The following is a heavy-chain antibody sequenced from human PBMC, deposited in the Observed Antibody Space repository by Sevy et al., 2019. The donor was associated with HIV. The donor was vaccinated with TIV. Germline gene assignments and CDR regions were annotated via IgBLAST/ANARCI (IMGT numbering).Heavy chain of an antibody. CDR3: ARGRPGYSSSWPRPTVVTSPYYFDY. CDR1: GGSFSGYY. CDR2: INHSGST. V-gene: IGHV4-34*01. J-gene: IGHJ4*02. D-gene: IGHD6-13*01. Sequence: SETLSLTCAVYGGSFSGYYWSWIRQPPGKGLEWIGEINHSGSTKYNPSLKSRVTISVDTSKNQFSLKLSSVTAADTAVYYCARGRPGYSSSWPRPTVVTSPYYFDYWGQGTLVTVSS.